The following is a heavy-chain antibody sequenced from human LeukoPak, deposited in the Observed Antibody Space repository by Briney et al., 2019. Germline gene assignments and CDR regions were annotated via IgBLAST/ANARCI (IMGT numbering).Heavy chain of an antibody. J-gene: IGHJ4*02. Sequence: GESLRLSCAASGFTFSSYAMSWVRQAPGKGLEWVSAISGSGGSTYYADSVKGRFTIFRDNSKNTLYLQMNSLRAEDTAVYYCAKGKASGWYIVDYWGQGTLVTVSS. CDR3: AKGKASGWYIVDY. V-gene: IGHV3-23*01. CDR1: GFTFSSYA. D-gene: IGHD6-19*01. CDR2: ISGSGGST.